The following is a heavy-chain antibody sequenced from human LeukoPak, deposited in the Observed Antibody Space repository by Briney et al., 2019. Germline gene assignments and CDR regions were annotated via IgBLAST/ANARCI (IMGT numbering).Heavy chain of an antibody. CDR1: GFTFSSYS. Sequence: GGSLRLSCAASGFTFSSYSMNRVRQAPGKGLEWVSSITSSNNYIYYGDSVKGRFTISRDDAKNSLFLQMNSLRAEDTATYYCARGEFGDYYYFYMDVWGKGTTVTVSS. V-gene: IGHV3-21*01. CDR3: ARGEFGDYYYFYMDV. CDR2: ITSSNNYI. D-gene: IGHD2/OR15-2a*01. J-gene: IGHJ6*03.